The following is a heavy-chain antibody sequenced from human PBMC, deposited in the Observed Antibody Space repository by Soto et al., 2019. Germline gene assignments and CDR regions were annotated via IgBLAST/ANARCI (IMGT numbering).Heavy chain of an antibody. CDR1: GFTFNSDG. CDR2: LSYDEDTK. V-gene: IGHV3-30*03. J-gene: IGHJ3*02. Sequence: QVQVVESGGDVVQHGRSLRLSCAASGFTFNSDGMHWVRQAQGKGLELVAVLSYDEDTKYYADSVKGRFTVSGDRSTNTLFLQMNSLRAEDTALYYCARENNAIYGAFEIWGQGTVVTVSS. CDR3: ARENNAIYGAFEI. D-gene: IGHD2-8*01.